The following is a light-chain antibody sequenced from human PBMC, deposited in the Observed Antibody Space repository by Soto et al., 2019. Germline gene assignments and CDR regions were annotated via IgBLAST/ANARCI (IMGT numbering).Light chain of an antibody. J-gene: IGKJ1*01. Sequence: EIVLTQFPVTLSLSPGERATLSCRASQYVSSSYLAWYRQKPGQAPRLLFYGASNRATGIPDRFSGSGSGTDFTLTISTLEPEDFAVYYCQQYGSSPWTFGQGTTVEIK. V-gene: IGKV3-20*01. CDR2: GAS. CDR1: QYVSSSY. CDR3: QQYGSSPWT.